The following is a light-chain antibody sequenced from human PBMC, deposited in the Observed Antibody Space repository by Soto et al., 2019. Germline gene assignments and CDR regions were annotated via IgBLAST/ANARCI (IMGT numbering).Light chain of an antibody. CDR3: QQYNNWPPLT. V-gene: IGKV3-15*01. CDR2: GAS. Sequence: IVMTQSPDPLSVSPGERATLSCRASQSVSSNLAWYQQKPGQAPRLLIYGASTRATGIPARFSGSGSGTEFTLTISSLQSEDFAVYYCQQYNNWPPLTFGGGTKVEIK. CDR1: QSVSSN. J-gene: IGKJ4*01.